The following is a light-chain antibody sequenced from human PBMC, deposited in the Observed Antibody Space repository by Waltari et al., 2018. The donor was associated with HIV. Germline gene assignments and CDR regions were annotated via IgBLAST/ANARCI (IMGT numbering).Light chain of an antibody. CDR3: YSTDNSGFPV. Sequence: SYELTQPPPVSVSPGQTARITCSGDALPNIYASWYQQKSGRAPVLVIYEDTKRAPGRPERFSGSSSGTTATSTVSGGQVEDEADYHCYSTDNSGFPVFGGGTKLTVL. CDR2: EDT. V-gene: IGLV3-10*01. J-gene: IGLJ3*02. CDR1: ALPNIY.